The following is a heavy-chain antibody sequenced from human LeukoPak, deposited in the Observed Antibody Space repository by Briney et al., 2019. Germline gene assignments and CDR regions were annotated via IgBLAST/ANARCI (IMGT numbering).Heavy chain of an antibody. CDR3: ARGRDYYDSSGYYPPYYFDY. J-gene: IGHJ4*02. Sequence: PSETLSLTCAVYGGSFSGYYWSWIRQPPGKGLEWIGEINHSGSTNYNPSLKSRVTISVDTSKNQFSLKLSSVTAADTAVYYCARGRDYYDSSGYYPPYYFDYWGQGTLVTVSP. CDR2: INHSGST. CDR1: GGSFSGYY. D-gene: IGHD3-22*01. V-gene: IGHV4-34*01.